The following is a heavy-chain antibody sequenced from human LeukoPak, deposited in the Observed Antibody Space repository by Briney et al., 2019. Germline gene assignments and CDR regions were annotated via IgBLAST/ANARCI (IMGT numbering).Heavy chain of an antibody. CDR1: GGTFSSYA. D-gene: IGHD5-18*01. CDR2: IIPILGIA. J-gene: IGHJ4*02. V-gene: IGHV1-69*04. CDR3: ASGGDTAMVKVFDY. Sequence: SVKVSCKASGGTFSSYAISWVRQAPGQGLEWMGRIIPILGIANYAQKFQGRVTITADKSTSTAYMELSSLRSEDTAVYYCASGGDTAMVKVFDYWGQGTLVTVSS.